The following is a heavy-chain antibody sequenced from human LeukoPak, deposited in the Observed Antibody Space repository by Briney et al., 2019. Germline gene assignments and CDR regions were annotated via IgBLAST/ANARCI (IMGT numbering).Heavy chain of an antibody. D-gene: IGHD3-10*01. CDR3: ARDRYYGSGSYYPFDY. Sequence: ASVKVSCKASGGTFSSYAISWVRQAPGQGLEWMGGIIPIFGTANYAQKFQGRVTITADESTSTAYMELSSLRSEDTAVYYCARDRYYGSGSYYPFDYWGQRTLVTVSS. CDR2: IIPIFGTA. J-gene: IGHJ4*02. CDR1: GGTFSSYA. V-gene: IGHV1-69*01.